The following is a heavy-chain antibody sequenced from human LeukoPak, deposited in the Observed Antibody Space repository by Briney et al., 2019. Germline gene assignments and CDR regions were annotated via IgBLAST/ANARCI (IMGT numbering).Heavy chain of an antibody. D-gene: IGHD3-3*01. CDR3: ARGASALYGMDV. J-gene: IGHJ6*02. Sequence: SETLSLTCTVSGGSISSYYWSRIRQPPGKGLEWIGYIYYSGSTNYNPSLKSRVTISVDTSKNQFSLKLSSVTAADTAVYYCARGASALYGMDVWGQGTTVTVSS. CDR2: IYYSGST. V-gene: IGHV4-59*01. CDR1: GGSISSYY.